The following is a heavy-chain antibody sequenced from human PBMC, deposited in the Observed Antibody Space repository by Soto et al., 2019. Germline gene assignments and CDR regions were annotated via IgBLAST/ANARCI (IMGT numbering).Heavy chain of an antibody. J-gene: IGHJ4*02. CDR2: INPDSGDT. Sequence: QVQLVQSGTEVKKPGASVKVSCEASGYTFTAYYIHWVRQAPGQGLEWMGWINPDSGDTSYAQKFQGRVTMTRDTSFGPAYMELISLRSDDTAIYYCARDPGDRTFENWGQGTLVTVSS. V-gene: IGHV1-2*02. D-gene: IGHD2-21*02. CDR1: GYTFTAYY. CDR3: ARDPGDRTFEN.